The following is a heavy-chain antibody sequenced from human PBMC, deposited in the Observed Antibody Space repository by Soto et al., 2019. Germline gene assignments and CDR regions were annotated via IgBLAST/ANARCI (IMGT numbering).Heavy chain of an antibody. V-gene: IGHV3-30*04. D-gene: IGHD5-18*01. CDR1: GFTFSYYA. J-gene: IGHJ4*02. Sequence: QVQLVESGGGVVQPGRSLRLSCAASGFTFSYYAMHWVRQAPGKGLEWVAVILFDGRKPSYADSVKGRFTISRDNSKNTLYLQMNSLRPEDSAVYYCARDRADTAVLNDDSYYFDYWGQGTLVTVSS. CDR2: ILFDGRKP. CDR3: ARDRADTAVLNDDSYYFDY.